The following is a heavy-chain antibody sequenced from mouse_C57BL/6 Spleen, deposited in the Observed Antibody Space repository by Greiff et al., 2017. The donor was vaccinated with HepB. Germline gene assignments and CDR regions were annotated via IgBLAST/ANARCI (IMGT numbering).Heavy chain of an antibody. CDR1: GYSFTSYY. V-gene: IGHV1-66*01. D-gene: IGHD3-2*02. CDR2: IYPGSGNT. J-gene: IGHJ3*01. CDR3: ARGGTAQAPFAY. Sequence: QVQLQQSGPELVKPGASVKISCKASGYSFTSYYIHWVKQRPGQGLEWIGWIYPGSGNTKYNEKFKGKATLTADTSSSTAYMQLSSLTSEDSAVYYCARGGTAQAPFAYWGQGTLVTVSA.